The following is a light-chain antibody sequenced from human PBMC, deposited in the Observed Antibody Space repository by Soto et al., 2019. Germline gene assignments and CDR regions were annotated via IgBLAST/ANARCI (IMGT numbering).Light chain of an antibody. CDR1: QRVSSN. Sequence: EIVMTQSPATLSVSPGERATLSCRNRQRVSSNLDWYQQKPGQTHLLLIYGASTRATGIPARFSGSGSGTEFTLTISSLQSEDFAVYYCQQYNNWPRRTFGQGTKV. CDR3: QQYNNWPRRT. CDR2: GAS. V-gene: IGKV3-15*01. J-gene: IGKJ1*01.